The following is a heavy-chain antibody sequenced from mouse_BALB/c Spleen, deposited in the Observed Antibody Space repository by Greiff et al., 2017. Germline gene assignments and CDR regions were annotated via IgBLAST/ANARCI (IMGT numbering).Heavy chain of an antibody. CDR3: TRGDYYGSSYYFDY. CDR1: GFTFSSYT. D-gene: IGHD1-1*01. V-gene: IGHV5-6-4*01. Sequence: EVQVVESGGGLVKPGGSLKLSCAASGFTFSSYTMSWVRQTPEKRLEWVATISSGGSYTYYPDSVKGRFTISRDNAKNTLYLQMSSLKSEDTAMYYCTRGDYYGSSYYFDYWGQGTTLTVSS. J-gene: IGHJ2*01. CDR2: ISSGGSYT.